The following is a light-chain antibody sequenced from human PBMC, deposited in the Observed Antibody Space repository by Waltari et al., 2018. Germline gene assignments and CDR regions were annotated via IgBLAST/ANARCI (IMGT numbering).Light chain of an antibody. CDR1: HIVRKS. Sequence: SYALTHPPSVSVAPGETATIRREGKHIVRKSVHWYQQKPGQAPVLVVYDDMNRPSGIPERFSGSISGKPATLTIRRVEVGDEADYYCQVWDHSSDHVVFGGGTKLTVL. CDR3: QVWDHSSDHVV. CDR2: DDM. J-gene: IGLJ2*01. V-gene: IGLV3-21*01.